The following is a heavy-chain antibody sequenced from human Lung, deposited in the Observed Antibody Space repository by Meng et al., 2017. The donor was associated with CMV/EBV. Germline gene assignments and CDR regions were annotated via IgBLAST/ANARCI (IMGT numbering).Heavy chain of an antibody. CDR1: GFTFNTHG. V-gene: IGHV3-30-3*01. J-gene: IGHJ4*02. CDR2: ISYDGDSQ. D-gene: IGHD2-15*01. CDR3: AGGLVGASGDF. Sequence: SLKISCAASGFTFNTHGIHWVRQAPGKGLEWVALISYDGDSQYYADSVKGRFTVSRDNLQMNMLRPEDTAIYYCAGGLVGASGDFWGQGTVVTVSS.